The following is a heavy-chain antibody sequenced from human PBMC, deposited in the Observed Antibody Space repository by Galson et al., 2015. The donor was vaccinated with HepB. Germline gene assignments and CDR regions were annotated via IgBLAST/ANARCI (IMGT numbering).Heavy chain of an antibody. CDR2: ISGSGIST. D-gene: IGHD2-8*01. Sequence: SLRLSCAASKFSFSDYAMSWVRQAPGKGLEWLSFISGSGISTYYANSVKGRFTIPRDNSNNMLYLQMNSLRAEDTAVYYCAKDQNCTKSVCYTYFYNGMDVWGQGTTVTVSS. CDR3: AKDQNCTKSVCYTYFYNGMDV. V-gene: IGHV3-23*01. CDR1: KFSFSDYA. J-gene: IGHJ6*02.